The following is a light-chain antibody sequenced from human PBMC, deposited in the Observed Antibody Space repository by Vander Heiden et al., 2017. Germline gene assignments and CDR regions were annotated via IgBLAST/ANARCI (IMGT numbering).Light chain of an antibody. Sequence: QSVLTQPPSASGTPGQRATISCSGSSSNIGSNSVSWYQRPPGTAPKLLIYIDNQRPSGVPDRFSGSKSGTSASLAISGLQSEDEAEYFCAAWDDNLNGLYVFGTGTKVTVL. CDR3: AAWDDNLNGLYV. CDR2: IDN. J-gene: IGLJ1*01. V-gene: IGLV1-44*01. CDR1: SSNIGSNS.